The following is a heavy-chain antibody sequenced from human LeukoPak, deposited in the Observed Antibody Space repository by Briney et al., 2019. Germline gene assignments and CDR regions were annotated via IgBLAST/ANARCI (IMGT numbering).Heavy chain of an antibody. J-gene: IGHJ4*02. CDR3: ARDRQLRYFDPFFDY. V-gene: IGHV3-30*04. CDR1: GFTFSSYA. CDR2: ISYDGSNK. D-gene: IGHD3-9*01. Sequence: PGGSLRLSCAASGFTFSSYAMSWVRQAPGKGLEWVAVISYDGSNKYYADSVKGRFTISRDNSKNTLYLQMNSLRAEDTAVYYCARDRQLRYFDPFFDYWGQGTLVTVSS.